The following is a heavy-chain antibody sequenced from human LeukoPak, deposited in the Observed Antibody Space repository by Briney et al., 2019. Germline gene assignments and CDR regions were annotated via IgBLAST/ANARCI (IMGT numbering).Heavy chain of an antibody. D-gene: IGHD5-18*01. J-gene: IGHJ4*02. V-gene: IGHV3-64D*09. CDR2: IGSNGGST. Sequence: PGGSLRLSCSASGFTFSRYAMHWVRQAPGKGLEYVSAIGSNGGSTYYGDSVKGRFTISRDNSKNTLYLQMSSLRAEDTAVYYCVKARGIQLWLPGDYWGQGTLVTVSS. CDR3: VKARGIQLWLPGDY. CDR1: GFTFSRYA.